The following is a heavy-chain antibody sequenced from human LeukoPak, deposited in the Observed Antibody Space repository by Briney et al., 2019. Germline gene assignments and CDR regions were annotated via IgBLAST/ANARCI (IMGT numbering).Heavy chain of an antibody. J-gene: IGHJ6*03. CDR3: ARTGLVAGTFYYYMDV. CDR2: IYYSGST. Sequence: SETLSLTCTVSGGSISSYYWSWIRQPPGKGVEWIGYIYYSGSTNYNPSLKSRVTISVDTSKNQFSLKLSSVTAADTAVYYCARTGLVAGTFYYYMDVWGKGTTVTISS. V-gene: IGHV4-59*01. CDR1: GGSISSYY. D-gene: IGHD6-19*01.